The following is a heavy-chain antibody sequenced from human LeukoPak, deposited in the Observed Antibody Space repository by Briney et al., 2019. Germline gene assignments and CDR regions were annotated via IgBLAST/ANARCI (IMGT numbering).Heavy chain of an antibody. Sequence: SETLSLTCTVSGGSISSYYWSWIRQPPGKGLEGMGYIYYSGSTNYNPSLKSRVTMSVDTSKNQFSLKLSSVTAADTAVYYCARHGGPSSWHRYDYWGQGTLVTVSS. CDR1: GGSISSYY. D-gene: IGHD6-13*01. CDR3: ARHGGPSSWHRYDY. J-gene: IGHJ4*02. CDR2: IYYSGST. V-gene: IGHV4-59*08.